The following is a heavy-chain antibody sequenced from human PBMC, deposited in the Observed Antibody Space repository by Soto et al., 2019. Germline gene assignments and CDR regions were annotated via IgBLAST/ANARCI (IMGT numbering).Heavy chain of an antibody. J-gene: IGHJ4*02. CDR3: ARVSGWYHLDY. D-gene: IGHD6-19*01. CDR1: GYTFTSYA. CDR2: INGGNGNT. Sequence: GASVKVSCKASGYTFTSYAMHWVRQAPGQRLEWMGWINGGNGNTKYSQKFQGRVTITRDTSASKAYMEMSSLRSEDTAVYYCARVSGWYHLDYWGQGTLVTVSS. V-gene: IGHV1-3*01.